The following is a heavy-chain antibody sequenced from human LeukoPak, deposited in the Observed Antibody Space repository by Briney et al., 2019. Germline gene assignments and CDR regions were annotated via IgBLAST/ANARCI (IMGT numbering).Heavy chain of an antibody. Sequence: GGSLRLSCAASGFTFSDYYMSWIRQAPGKGLEWVSYISSSGSIISYGDSVKGRFTISRDNAKNSLYLQMNSLRAEDTAVYYCARDRAAVAGTYYFDYWGQGTLVTVSS. V-gene: IGHV3-11*04. CDR2: ISSSGSII. CDR3: ARDRAAVAGTYYFDY. CDR1: GFTFSDYY. D-gene: IGHD6-19*01. J-gene: IGHJ4*02.